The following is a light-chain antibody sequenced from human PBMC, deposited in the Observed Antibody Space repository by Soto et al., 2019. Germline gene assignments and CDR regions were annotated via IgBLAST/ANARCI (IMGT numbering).Light chain of an antibody. CDR1: NSDVGGYSY. J-gene: IGLJ1*01. Sequence: QSVLTQPASVSGSPGQSITISCTGTNSDVGGYSYVSWYLQHPGKAPKLMIYEVSNRPSGVSNRFSGSKSGNTASLTISGLQAEDEADYYCSSYTSSNTYVFGTGTKLTVL. CDR3: SSYTSSNTYV. CDR2: EVS. V-gene: IGLV2-14*01.